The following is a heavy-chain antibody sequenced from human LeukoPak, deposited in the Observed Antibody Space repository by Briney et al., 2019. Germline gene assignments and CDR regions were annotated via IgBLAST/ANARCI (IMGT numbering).Heavy chain of an antibody. D-gene: IGHD6-19*01. J-gene: IGHJ4*02. Sequence: GGSLRLSCAASGFTFSSYAMSWVSQAPGKGLEWVSAISSNGGSTYYADSVKGRFTISRDNSKNTLFLQMNSLRAEDTAVYYCAKPKFTVAGSNYFDYWGQGTLVTVSS. V-gene: IGHV3-23*01. CDR1: GFTFSSYA. CDR3: AKPKFTVAGSNYFDY. CDR2: ISSNGGST.